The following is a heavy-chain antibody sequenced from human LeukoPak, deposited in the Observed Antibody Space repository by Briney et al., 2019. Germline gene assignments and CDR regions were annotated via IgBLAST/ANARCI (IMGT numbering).Heavy chain of an antibody. CDR1: GFIFSSSW. V-gene: IGHV3-7*01. CDR2: INLDGSEK. Sequence: GGSLRLSRAASGFIFSSSWMSWVRQAPGKGLEWVANINLDGSEKYYVDSVKGRFTISRDNAKNSLYLHMNSLRAEDTAVYYCARGITSGPRRYDVRNFDHWGQGTLVTVSS. D-gene: IGHD5-12*01. J-gene: IGHJ4*02. CDR3: ARGITSGPRRYDVRNFDH.